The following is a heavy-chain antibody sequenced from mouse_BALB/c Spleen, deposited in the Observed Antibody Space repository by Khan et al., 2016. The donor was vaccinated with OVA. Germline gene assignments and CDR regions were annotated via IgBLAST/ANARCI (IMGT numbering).Heavy chain of an antibody. CDR1: GFSLTSHG. CDR2: IWAGGST. V-gene: IGHV2-9*02. CDR3: ARNRDPDYFDY. J-gene: IGHJ2*01. Sequence: VQLQESGPGLVAPSQSLSITCTVSGFSLTSHGVHWVRQPPGKGLEWLGVIWAGGSTNYNSALMSRLSISKDSSKSQVFLKVNSLQTDDTAIYYCARNRDPDYFDYWGQGTTLIVSS.